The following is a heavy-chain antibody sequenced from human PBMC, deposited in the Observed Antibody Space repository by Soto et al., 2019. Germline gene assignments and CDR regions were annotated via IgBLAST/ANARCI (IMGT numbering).Heavy chain of an antibody. V-gene: IGHV4-59*07. J-gene: IGHJ4*02. CDR3: ARATYYYDSSGYEEYYFDY. CDR2: IYHSGST. D-gene: IGHD3-22*01. Sequence: SDTLSLTFTVSGGSISSFYWSWIRKPPVKLLEWIGYIYHSGSTNYNHSLKSRVTISVDTSKNQFSLKLSSVTDADTAVYYCARATYYYDSSGYEEYYFDYWGQGTLVTV. CDR1: GGSISSFY.